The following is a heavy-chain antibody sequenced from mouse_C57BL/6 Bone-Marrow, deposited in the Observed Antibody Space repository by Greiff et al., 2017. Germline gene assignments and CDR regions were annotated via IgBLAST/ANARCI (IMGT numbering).Heavy chain of an antibody. V-gene: IGHV5-9-1*02. J-gene: IGHJ4*01. D-gene: IGHD1-1*01. CDR2: ISSGGDYI. CDR3: TRDYYGSRGAFYYAMDY. Sequence: EVQLQQSGEGLVKPGGSLKLSCAASGFTFSSYAMSWVRQTPEKRLEWVAYISSGGDYIYYADTVKGRFTISRDNARNTLYLQMSSLKSEDTAMYYCTRDYYGSRGAFYYAMDYWGQGTSVTVSS. CDR1: GFTFSSYA.